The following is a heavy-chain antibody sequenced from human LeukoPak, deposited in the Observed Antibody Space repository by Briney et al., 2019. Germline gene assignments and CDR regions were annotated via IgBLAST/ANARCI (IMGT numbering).Heavy chain of an antibody. D-gene: IGHD2-15*01. CDR2: ISSTGTVI. CDR1: QFPFNDYY. Sequence: GGSLRLSCAASQFPFNDYYMNWIRQAPGKGLEWISYISSTGTVIHYADSVKGRFTISRDSAKTSLYLQMNSLRAEDTAVYYCTSSRYLYYFHFWGQGTQVTVSS. V-gene: IGHV3-11*04. CDR3: TSSRYLYYFHF. J-gene: IGHJ4*02.